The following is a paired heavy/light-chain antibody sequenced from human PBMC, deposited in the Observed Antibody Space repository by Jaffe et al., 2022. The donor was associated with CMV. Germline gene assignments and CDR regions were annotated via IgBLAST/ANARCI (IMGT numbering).Light chain of an antibody. J-gene: IGKJ2*01. V-gene: IGKV1-39*01. Sequence: DIQMTQSPSSLSASVGDRVTITCRASQSINRFLNWYQQKPGKAPKFLIYAASNLQSGVPSRFSGSGSGTDFTLTINNLQPEDFATYYCQQSYGVPRTFGQGTKLEIK. CDR1: QSINRF. CDR3: QQSYGVPRT. CDR2: AAS.
Heavy chain of an antibody. CDR1: EFTFGDYA. CDR3: TRDLYSSSWFDAFDI. D-gene: IGHD6-13*01. CDR2: IRGSPHGGTP. V-gene: IGHV3-49*04. Sequence: EVQLVESGGGLVQPGRSLRLSCTTSEFTFGDYALNWVRQAPGKGLEWVGFIRGSPHGGTPDYAASVKGRFTISRDDSKSIAYLQMDSLKTEDTGVYYCTRDLYSSSWFDAFDIWGQGTTVTVSS. J-gene: IGHJ3*02.